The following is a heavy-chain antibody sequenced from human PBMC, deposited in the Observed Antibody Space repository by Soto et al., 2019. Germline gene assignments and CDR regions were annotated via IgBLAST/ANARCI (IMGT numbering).Heavy chain of an antibody. CDR3: ARDETNWNYYYYGMDV. D-gene: IGHD1-1*01. J-gene: IGHJ6*02. V-gene: IGHV3-30-3*01. Sequence: GGSLRLSCAASGFTFSSYAMHWVRQAPGKGLEWVAVISYDGSNKYYADSVKGRFTISRDNSKNTLYLQMNSLRAEDTAVYYCARDETNWNYYYYGMDVWGQGTTVTVSS. CDR2: ISYDGSNK. CDR1: GFTFSSYA.